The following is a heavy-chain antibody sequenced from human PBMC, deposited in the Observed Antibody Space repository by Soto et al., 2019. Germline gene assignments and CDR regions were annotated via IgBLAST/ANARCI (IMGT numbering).Heavy chain of an antibody. CDR1: GFTFSDHA. J-gene: IGHJ4*02. Sequence: EMQLLESGEGLVQPGGSLKLSCATSGFTFSDHAMHWVRQAPGEGLEWVSGIRGDLVTTPYADSVKGRFTISRDNSKNTLYLQMTSLRAEDTAIYYCVKEGKMGVEGFDFWGQGTLVTVSA. CDR2: IRGDLVTT. CDR3: VKEGKMGVEGFDF. V-gene: IGHV3-23*01. D-gene: IGHD1-26*01.